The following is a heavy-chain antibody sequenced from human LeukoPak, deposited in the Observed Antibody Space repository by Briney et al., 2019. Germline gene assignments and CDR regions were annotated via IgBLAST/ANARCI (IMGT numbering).Heavy chain of an antibody. CDR3: ARGNYGDSEPRAFDI. CDR1: GLTFSSYG. D-gene: IGHD4-17*01. Sequence: GGSLRLSCAASGLTFSSYGMHWVRQAPGKGLEWVAVIWYDGSNKYYADSVKGRFTISRDNSKNTLYLQMNSLRAEDTAVYYCARGNYGDSEPRAFDIWGQGTMVTVSS. CDR2: IWYDGSNK. V-gene: IGHV3-33*01. J-gene: IGHJ3*02.